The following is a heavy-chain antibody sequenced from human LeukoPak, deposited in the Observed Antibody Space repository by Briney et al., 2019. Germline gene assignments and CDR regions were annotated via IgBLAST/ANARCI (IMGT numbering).Heavy chain of an antibody. Sequence: PGGSLRLACAASGLSVSNYGMGWVRQAPGKGLEWVSGFSLSRGRTYYADSVKGRFTISRDNSKNTLYLQMNSLRVEDTAVYYCATRDYFDHWGQGTLVTVSS. CDR2: FSLSRGRT. CDR1: GLSVSNYG. J-gene: IGHJ4*02. V-gene: IGHV3-23*01. CDR3: ATRDYFDH.